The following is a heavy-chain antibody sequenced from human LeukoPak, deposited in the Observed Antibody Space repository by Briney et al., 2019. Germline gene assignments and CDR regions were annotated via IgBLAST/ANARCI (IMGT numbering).Heavy chain of an antibody. D-gene: IGHD5-24*01. V-gene: IGHV4-59*01. Sequence: SETLSLTCTVSGGSISSYYWSWIRQPPGKGREWIGYIYYSGSTNYNPSLKSRVTISVDTSKNQFSLKLSSVTAADTAVYYCARDMATRSNWFDPWGQGTLVTVSS. J-gene: IGHJ5*02. CDR3: ARDMATRSNWFDP. CDR1: GGSISSYY. CDR2: IYYSGST.